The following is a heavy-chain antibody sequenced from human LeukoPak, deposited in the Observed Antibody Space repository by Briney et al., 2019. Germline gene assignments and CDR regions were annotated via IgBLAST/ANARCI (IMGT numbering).Heavy chain of an antibody. D-gene: IGHD2-15*01. J-gene: IGHJ5*02. CDR2: IYYSGST. V-gene: IGHV4-59*08. CDR1: GGSISSYY. CDR3: ARQGCSGGSCYLLGAPPNWFDP. Sequence: SETLSLTCTVSGGSISSYYWSWIRQPPGKGLEWIGHIYYSGSTNYNPSLKSRVTISVDTSKNQFSLKLSSVTAADTAVYYCARQGCSGGSCYLLGAPPNWFDPWGQGTLVTVSS.